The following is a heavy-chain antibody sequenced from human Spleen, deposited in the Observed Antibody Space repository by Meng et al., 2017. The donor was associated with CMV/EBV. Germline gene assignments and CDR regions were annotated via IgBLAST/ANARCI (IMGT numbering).Heavy chain of an antibody. CDR3: TRWHSGSNFDY. CDR2: IRRKGYGGTT. V-gene: IGHV3-49*04. J-gene: IGHJ4*02. CDR1: GFTFGDFA. D-gene: IGHD1-26*01. Sequence: GGSLRLSCTVSGFTFGDFAMIWVRQAPGKGLEWVGFIRRKGYGGTTEYAASVKGRFTISRDDSKSIAYLQMNSLKTEDTAVYYCTRWHSGSNFDYWGQGTLVTVSS.